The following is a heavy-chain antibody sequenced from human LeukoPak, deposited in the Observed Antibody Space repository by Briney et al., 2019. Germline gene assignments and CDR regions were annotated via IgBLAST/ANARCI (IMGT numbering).Heavy chain of an antibody. CDR3: ARSKVDTAMVDY. CDR1: GYTFTGYY. CDR2: INPNSGGT. D-gene: IGHD5-18*01. V-gene: IGHV1-2*02. J-gene: IGHJ4*02. Sequence: ASVKVSCKASGYTFTGYYMHWVRQAPGQGLEWMGWINPNSGGTNYAQKFQGRVTMTRDTSISTAYMELSRLRSDDTAVYYCARSKVDTAMVDYWGQGTLVTVSS.